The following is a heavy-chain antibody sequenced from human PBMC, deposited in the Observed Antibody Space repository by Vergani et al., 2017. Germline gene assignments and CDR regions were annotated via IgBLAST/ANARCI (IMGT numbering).Heavy chain of an antibody. CDR2: IYYSGST. D-gene: IGHD3-3*01. V-gene: IGHV4-31*03. J-gene: IGHJ3*02. CDR3: ARAKLRFLEWLPQTSNAFDI. CDR1: GGSISSGGYY. Sequence: QVQLQESGPGLVKPSQTLSLTCTVSGGSISSGGYYWRWIRQHPGKGLEWIGYIYYSGSTYYNPSLKSRVTISVDTSKNQFSLKLSSVTAADTAVYYCARAKLRFLEWLPQTSNAFDIWGQGTMVTVSS.